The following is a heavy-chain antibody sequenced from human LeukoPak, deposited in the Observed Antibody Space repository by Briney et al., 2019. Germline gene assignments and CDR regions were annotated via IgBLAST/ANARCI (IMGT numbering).Heavy chain of an antibody. CDR2: ISGSGGST. CDR1: GFTFSSYA. CDR3: AKVKIDILTGPNYFDY. Sequence: PGGSLRLSCAASGFTFSSYAMSWVRQAPGKGLEWVSAISGSGGSTYYADSVKGRFTISRDNSKNTLYLQMNSLRAEDTAVYYCAKVKIDILTGPNYFDYWGQGTLVTVSS. D-gene: IGHD3-9*01. J-gene: IGHJ4*02. V-gene: IGHV3-23*01.